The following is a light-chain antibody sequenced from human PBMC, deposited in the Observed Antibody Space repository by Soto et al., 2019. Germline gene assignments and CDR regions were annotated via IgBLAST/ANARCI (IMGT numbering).Light chain of an antibody. Sequence: EIVLTQSPGTLSLSPGERATLSCRASQTVRSTYLAWYQQKHGQAPRLIIYGATKRQSGVPDRFSGGGSGTDFTLTISSLEPEAFAVYYCQQYSGSVTFGGGTKVDIK. CDR1: QTVRSTY. J-gene: IGKJ4*01. V-gene: IGKV3-20*01. CDR3: QQYSGSVT. CDR2: GAT.